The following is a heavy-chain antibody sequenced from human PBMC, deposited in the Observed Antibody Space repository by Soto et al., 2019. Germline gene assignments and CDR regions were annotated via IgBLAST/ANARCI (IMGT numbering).Heavy chain of an antibody. CDR1: GFTFSSYS. CDR3: ARDQGSSYNWFDP. J-gene: IGHJ5*02. V-gene: IGHV3-21*01. D-gene: IGHD6-6*01. CDR2: ISSSSSYI. Sequence: EVQLVESGGGLVKPGGSLRLSCAASGFTFSSYSMNWVRQAPGKGLDWVSSISSSSSYIYYADSVKGRFTISRDNAKNSLYLQMNSLRAEDTAVYYWARDQGSSYNWFDPWGQGTLVTVSS.